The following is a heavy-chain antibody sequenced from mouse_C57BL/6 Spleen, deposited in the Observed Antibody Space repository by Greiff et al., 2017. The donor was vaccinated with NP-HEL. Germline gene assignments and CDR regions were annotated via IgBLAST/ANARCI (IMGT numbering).Heavy chain of an antibody. CDR2: IYPGSGST. CDR1: GYTFTSYW. CDR3: ARYHHSIPFFDY. V-gene: IGHV1-55*01. D-gene: IGHD2-3*01. J-gene: IGHJ2*01. Sequence: QVHVKQPGAELVKPGASVKMSCKASGYTFTSYWITWVKQRPGQGLEWIGDIYPGSGSTNYNEKFKSKATLTVDTSSSTAYMQLSSLTSEDSAVYYCARYHHSIPFFDYWGQGTTLTVSS.